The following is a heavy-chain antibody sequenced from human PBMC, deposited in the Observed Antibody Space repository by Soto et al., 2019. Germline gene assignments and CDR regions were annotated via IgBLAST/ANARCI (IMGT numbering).Heavy chain of an antibody. Sequence: PSETLSLTCSVYGGSFSGYYWSWIRQPPGKGLEWIGEINHSGSTNYNPSLKSRVTISVDTSKNQFSLKLSSVTAADTTVYYCASDITGTTSDDYWGQGTLVTVSS. CDR2: INHSGST. D-gene: IGHD1-7*01. CDR1: GGSFSGYY. CDR3: ASDITGTTSDDY. V-gene: IGHV4-34*01. J-gene: IGHJ4*02.